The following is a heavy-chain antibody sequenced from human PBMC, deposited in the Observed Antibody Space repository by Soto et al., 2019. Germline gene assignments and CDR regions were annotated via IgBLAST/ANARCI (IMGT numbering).Heavy chain of an antibody. V-gene: IGHV3-49*04. CDR2: IRSKAYGGTT. J-gene: IGHJ4*02. Sequence: GGSLRLSCTASGFTFGDYAMSWVRQAPGKGLEWVGFIRSKAYGGTTEYAASVKGRFTISRDDSKSIAYLQMNGLKTEDTAVYYCTSSRGSYYDSSGYHGLFDYWGQGTLVTVS. CDR1: GFTFGDYA. D-gene: IGHD3-22*01. CDR3: TSSRGSYYDSSGYHGLFDY.